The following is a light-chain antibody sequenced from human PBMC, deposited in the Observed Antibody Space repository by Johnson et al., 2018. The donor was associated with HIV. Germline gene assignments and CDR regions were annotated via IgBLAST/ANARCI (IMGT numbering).Light chain of an antibody. CDR3: GTWDSGLSAGNV. CDR1: SSNIGNNY. J-gene: IGLJ1*01. V-gene: IGLV1-51*01. Sequence: QSVLTQPPSVSAAPGQKVTISCSGSSSNIGNNYVSWYQQLPGTAPKLLIYDNNKRPSGIPDRLSGSKSGTSATLGITRLQTGDEADDYCGTWDSGLSAGNVFGTGTKVTVL. CDR2: DNN.